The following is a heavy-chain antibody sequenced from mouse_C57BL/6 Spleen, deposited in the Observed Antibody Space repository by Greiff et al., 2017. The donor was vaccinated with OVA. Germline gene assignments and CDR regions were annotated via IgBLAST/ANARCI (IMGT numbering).Heavy chain of an antibody. V-gene: IGHV1-50*01. CDR1: GYTFTSYW. CDR2: IDPSDSYT. D-gene: IGHD2-3*01. CDR3: ALGEGYYLYFDY. J-gene: IGHJ2*01. Sequence: VQLQQPGAELVKPGASVKLSCKASGYTFTSYWMQWVKQRPGQGLEWIGEIDPSDSYTNYNQKFKGKATLTVDTSSSTAYMQLSSLTSEDTAVYYCALGEGYYLYFDYWGQGTTLTVSS.